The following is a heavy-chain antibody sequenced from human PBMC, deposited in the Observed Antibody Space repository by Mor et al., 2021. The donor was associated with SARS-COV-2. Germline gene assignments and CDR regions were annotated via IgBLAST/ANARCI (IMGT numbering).Heavy chain of an antibody. V-gene: IGHV3-20*01. CDR3: ARGEGGDY. J-gene: IGHJ4*02. Sequence: ESVKGRFTISRDNAKNSLYLQMNSLRAEDTALYHCARGEGGDYWGQGTLVTVSS. D-gene: IGHD1-26*01.